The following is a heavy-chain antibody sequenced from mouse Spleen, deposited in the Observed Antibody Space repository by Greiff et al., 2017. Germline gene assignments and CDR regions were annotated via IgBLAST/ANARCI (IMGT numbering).Heavy chain of an antibody. CDR2: ISSGSSTI. CDR1: GFTFSDYG. CDR3: ARAIYYDYDGFDY. D-gene: IGHD2-4*01. J-gene: IGHJ2*01. V-gene: IGHV5-17*01. Sequence: VQLQQSGGGLVKPGGSLKLSCAASGFTFSDYGMHWVRQAPEKGLEWVAYISSGSSTIYYADTVKGRFTISRDNAKNTLFLQMTSLRSEDTAMYYCARAIYYDYDGFDYWGQGTTLTVSS.